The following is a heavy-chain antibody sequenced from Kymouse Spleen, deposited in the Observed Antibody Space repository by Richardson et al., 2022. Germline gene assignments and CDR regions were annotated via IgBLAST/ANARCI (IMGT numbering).Heavy chain of an antibody. CDR3: AREGYSYGPSTLLNYYYYGMDV. CDR1: GGSFSGYY. Sequence: QVQLQQWGAGLLKPSETLSLTCAVYGGSFSGYYWSWIRQPPGKGLEWIGEINHSGSTNYNPSLKSRVTISVDTSKNQFSLKLSSVTAADTAVYYCAREGYSYGPSTLLNYYYYGMDVWGQGTTVTVSS. V-gene: IGHV4-34*01. CDR2: INHSGST. D-gene: IGHD5-18,IGHD5-18*01. J-gene: IGHJ6*02.